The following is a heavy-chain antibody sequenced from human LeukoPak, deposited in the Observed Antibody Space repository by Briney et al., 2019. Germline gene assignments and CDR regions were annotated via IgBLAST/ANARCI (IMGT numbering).Heavy chain of an antibody. CDR2: MNPNSGNT. D-gene: IGHD3-16*01. CDR1: GYTFSNYD. J-gene: IGHJ4*02. Sequence: ASVKVSCKASGYTFSNYDINWVRQATGQGLEWMGWMNPNSGNTGYAQKFQGRVTMTRDTTISTAYMELYSLRSEDTAVYYCARGLRAGFIEEVTFVWGQGTLVTVSS. CDR3: ARGLRAGFIEEVTFV. V-gene: IGHV1-8*01.